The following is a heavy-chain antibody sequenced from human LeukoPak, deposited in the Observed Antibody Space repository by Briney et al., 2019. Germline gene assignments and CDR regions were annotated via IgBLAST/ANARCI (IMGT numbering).Heavy chain of an antibody. J-gene: IGHJ4*02. CDR1: GFTFSDYY. CDR3: ALGAVRGVLDY. Sequence: GGSLRLSCAASGFTFSDYYMSWIRQAPGKGLEWVSYISSSGSTIYYADSVEGRFTISRDNAKNSLYPQMNSLRAEDTAVYYCALGAVRGVLDYWGQGTLVTVSS. D-gene: IGHD3-10*01. CDR2: ISSSGSTI. V-gene: IGHV3-11*04.